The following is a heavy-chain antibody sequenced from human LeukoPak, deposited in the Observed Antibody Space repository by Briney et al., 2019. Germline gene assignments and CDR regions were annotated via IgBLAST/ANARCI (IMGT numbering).Heavy chain of an antibody. Sequence: GSLRLSCAASGFTFSSYWMSWLRQPPGKGLEWIGSIYYSGSTYYNPSLKSRVTISVDTSKNQFSLKLSSVTAADTAVYFCARHNIRGVSHWLDPWGQGTQVTVSS. CDR1: GFTFSSYW. J-gene: IGHJ5*02. CDR2: IYYSGST. CDR3: ARHNIRGVSHWLDP. D-gene: IGHD3-10*01. V-gene: IGHV4-39*01.